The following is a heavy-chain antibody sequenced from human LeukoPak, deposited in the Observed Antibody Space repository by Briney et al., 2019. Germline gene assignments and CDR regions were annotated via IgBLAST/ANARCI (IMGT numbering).Heavy chain of an antibody. CDR3: ARKATQWLVYNWFDP. CDR1: GGSFSGYY. J-gene: IGHJ5*02. CDR2: INHSGST. V-gene: IGHV4-34*01. Sequence: SETLSLTCAVYGGSFSGYYWSWIRQPPGKGLEWIGEINHSGSTNYNPSLKSRVTISVDTSKNQFSLKLSSVTAADTAVYYCARKATQWLVYNWFDPWGQGTLVTVSS. D-gene: IGHD6-19*01.